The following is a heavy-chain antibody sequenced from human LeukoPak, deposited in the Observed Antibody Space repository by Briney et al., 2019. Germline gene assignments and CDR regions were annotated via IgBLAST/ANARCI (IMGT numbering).Heavy chain of an antibody. V-gene: IGHV3-66*01. D-gene: IGHD3-3*01. Sequence: GGSLRLSCAASGFTVSSNYMSWVRQAPGKGLEWVSVIYSGGSTYYADSVKGRFTISRDNSKNTLYLQMNSLRVEDTAVYYCAKGGYDFWSASDYWGQGTLVTVSS. CDR2: IYSGGST. CDR1: GFTVSSNY. J-gene: IGHJ4*02. CDR3: AKGGYDFWSASDY.